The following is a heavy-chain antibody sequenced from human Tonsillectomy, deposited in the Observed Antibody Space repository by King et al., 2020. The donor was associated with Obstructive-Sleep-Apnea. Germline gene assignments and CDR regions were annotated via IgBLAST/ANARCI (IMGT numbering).Heavy chain of an antibody. CDR1: GFTFSSYG. CDR2: IRYDGSNK. Sequence: VQLVEFGGGVVQPGGSLRLSCAASGFTFSSYGMHWVRQAPGKGLEWVAFIRYDGSNKYYADSVKGRFTISRDNSKNTLYLQMNSLRAEDTAVYYCAKDHPTYCSGDCEIDYWGQGTLVTVSS. J-gene: IGHJ4*02. CDR3: AKDHPTYCSGDCEIDY. V-gene: IGHV3-30*02. D-gene: IGHD2-21*02.